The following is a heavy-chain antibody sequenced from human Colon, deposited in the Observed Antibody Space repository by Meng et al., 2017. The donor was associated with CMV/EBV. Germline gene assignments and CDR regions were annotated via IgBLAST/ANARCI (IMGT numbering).Heavy chain of an antibody. D-gene: IGHD3-3*01. J-gene: IGHJ6*02. CDR3: ARIWDDFWSGYRYYFYAVDV. Sequence: GESLKISCAASGFTFSSYGMNWVRQAPGRGLEWVASIVTTGSAVYYADSVKGRFTISRDNANNSLDLQMNSLGAEDTAVYYCARIWDDFWSGYRYYFYAVDVWGQGTAVTVSS. CDR2: IVTTGSAV. V-gene: IGHV3-21*04. CDR1: GFTFSSYG.